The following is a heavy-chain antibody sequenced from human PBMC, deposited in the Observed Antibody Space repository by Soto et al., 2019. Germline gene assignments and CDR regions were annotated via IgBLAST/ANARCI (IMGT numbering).Heavy chain of an antibody. J-gene: IGHJ4*02. V-gene: IGHV3-66*01. CDR1: GFTVSSTY. D-gene: IGHD6-6*01. Sequence: EVQVVESGGGLVQPGGSLRLSCAASGFTVSSTYMSWVRQTPGKGLEWVSIIYSGGSTYYADSVKGRFTISRDNSKNTLYLQMNSLRAEDTAVYPCARNRGSSVIHDYWGQGTLVTVSS. CDR3: ARNRGSSVIHDY. CDR2: IYSGGST.